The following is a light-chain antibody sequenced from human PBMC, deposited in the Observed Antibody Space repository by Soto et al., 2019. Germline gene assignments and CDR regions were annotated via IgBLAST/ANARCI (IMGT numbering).Light chain of an antibody. V-gene: IGLV2-23*01. CDR3: YSYAGENLYV. CDR1: ISDVGSYNL. CDR2: EGT. J-gene: IGLJ1*01. Sequence: SVPRLPASVCASPGPSSTIPCTGTISDVGSYNLVSWFQQHPGKVPKLLIYEGTKRPSGLSDRFSGYKSGTTASLTISGLQAEDEAHYYCYSYAGENLYVFGTGTKVTAL.